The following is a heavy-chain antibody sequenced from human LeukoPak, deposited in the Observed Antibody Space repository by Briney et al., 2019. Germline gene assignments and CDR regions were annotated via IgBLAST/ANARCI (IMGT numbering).Heavy chain of an antibody. Sequence: GGSLRLSCAASGFTFDDYAMHWVRQVPGKGLEWVSGISWNSGRLDYVDSVKGPFTISRDNAKKSLFLQMKSLRVEDTAFYYCAKSEWGEFDFRGQGTLVTVSA. V-gene: IGHV3-9*01. CDR2: ISWNSGRL. D-gene: IGHD3-16*01. J-gene: IGHJ4*02. CDR3: AKSEWGEFDF. CDR1: GFTFDDYA.